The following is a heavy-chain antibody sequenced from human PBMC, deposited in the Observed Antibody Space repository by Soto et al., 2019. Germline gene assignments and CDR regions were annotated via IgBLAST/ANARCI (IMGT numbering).Heavy chain of an antibody. CDR2: ISGSGGST. CDR1: GFTFSSYA. CDR3: AKDTTRDYDSSGYYDY. J-gene: IGHJ4*02. Sequence: GGSLRLSCAASGFTFSSYAMSWVRQAPGKGLEWVSAISGSGGSTYYADSVKGRFTISRDNSKNTLYLQMNSLRAEDTAVYYCAKDTTRDYDSSGYYDYWGQGTLVTVSS. V-gene: IGHV3-23*01. D-gene: IGHD3-22*01.